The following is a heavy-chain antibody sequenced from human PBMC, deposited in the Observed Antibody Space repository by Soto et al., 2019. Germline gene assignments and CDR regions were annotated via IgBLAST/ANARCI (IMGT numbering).Heavy chain of an antibody. D-gene: IGHD6-6*01. V-gene: IGHV1-18*01. CDR2: VSANNGFT. CDR3: ARGGAARHLDS. CDR1: GYTFTNFA. J-gene: IGHJ5*01. Sequence: GASVNVSCKTSGYTFTNFALSWVRQAPGQGLEWIGFVSANNGFTHFAQKFQGRVSVKTDTSTSTVYLDLRSLSSDDTAVYYCARGGAARHLDSWGQGTPVTVSS.